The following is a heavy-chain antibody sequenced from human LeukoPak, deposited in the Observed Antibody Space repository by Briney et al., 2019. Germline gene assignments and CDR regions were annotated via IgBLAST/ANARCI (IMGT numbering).Heavy chain of an antibody. Sequence: PSGTLSLTCAVSGGSIGASINSPNWWSWVRQPPGKGLEWIGEIFHSGSTNYNPSLKSRVTMSVDKSKNQFSLKLSSVTAADTAVYYCASLIYCTNGVCYKGSPEWGQGTLVTVSS. J-gene: IGHJ4*02. D-gene: IGHD2-8*01. CDR2: IFHSGST. CDR1: GGSIGASINSPNW. V-gene: IGHV4-4*02. CDR3: ASLIYCTNGVCYKGSPE.